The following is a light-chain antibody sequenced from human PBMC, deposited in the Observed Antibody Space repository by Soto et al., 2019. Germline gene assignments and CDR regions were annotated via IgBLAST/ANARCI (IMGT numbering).Light chain of an antibody. CDR1: ESLLHTNGNNY. J-gene: IGKJ1*01. CDR2: FGS. Sequence: DIVITHSPLSLRVTPGEPASISCRASESLLHTNGNNYLDWYLQKPGQSPQLLIYFGSTRASGVPDRFSGSGSDTDFTLTISRVEAEDVGVYYCMQALQTRWTFGQGTKV. CDR3: MQALQTRWT. V-gene: IGKV2-28*01.